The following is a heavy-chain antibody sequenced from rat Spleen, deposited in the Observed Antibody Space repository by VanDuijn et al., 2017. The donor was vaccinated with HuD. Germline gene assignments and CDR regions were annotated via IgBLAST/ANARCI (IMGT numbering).Heavy chain of an antibody. CDR3: ASRLTGSLL. Sequence: EVQLVESGGALVQPGRSLKLSCVASGFTFSNYWMYWIRQAPGKGLEWVATINPDGSNAYYPDTVKGRFVISKDNAKNTGYLQMDSLRSEDTATYYCASRLTGSLLWGQGVMVTVSS. CDR1: GFTFSNYW. V-gene: IGHV5-35*01. J-gene: IGHJ2*01. D-gene: IGHD5-1*01. CDR2: INPDGSNA.